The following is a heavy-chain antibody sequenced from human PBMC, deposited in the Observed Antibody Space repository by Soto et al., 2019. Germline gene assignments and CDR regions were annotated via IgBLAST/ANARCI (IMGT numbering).Heavy chain of an antibody. J-gene: IGHJ4*02. D-gene: IGHD6-13*01. V-gene: IGHV5-51*01. CDR2: IYPGDSDT. CDR1: GYSFTSYW. CDR3: ARVDSSSPYVFDY. Sequence: PXDSLTISRKGSGYSFTSYWIGLVGQMPGKGPEWMGIIYPGDSDTRYSPSFQGQVTISADKSISTAYLQWSSLKASDTAMYYCARVDSSSPYVFDYWGQGTLVTVSS.